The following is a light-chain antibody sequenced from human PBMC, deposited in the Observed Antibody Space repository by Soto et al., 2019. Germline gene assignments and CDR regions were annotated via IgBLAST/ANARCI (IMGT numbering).Light chain of an antibody. J-gene: IGLJ2*01. CDR2: EVS. Sequence: QSVLTQPASVSGSPGQSITISCTGTSSDVGGYNYVSWYQHHPGKAPKLMIYEVSNRPSGVSNRFSGSKSGNTASLTISGLQAEDEADYYCSSYTNSNTQVFGGGTKVTVL. V-gene: IGLV2-14*01. CDR3: SSYTNSNTQV. CDR1: SSDVGGYNY.